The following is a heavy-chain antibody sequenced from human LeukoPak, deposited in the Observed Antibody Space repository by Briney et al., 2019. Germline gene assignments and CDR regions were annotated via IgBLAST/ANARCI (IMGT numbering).Heavy chain of an antibody. D-gene: IGHD3-22*01. J-gene: IGHJ3*02. CDR2: IYYSGST. CDR3: ASLNYYDSSGAFDS. CDR1: GGSISSGGYY. Sequence: SETLSLTCTVSGGSISSGGYYWSWIRQHPGKGLEWIGYIYYSGSTYYNPSLKSRVTISVDTSKNQFSLKLSSVTAADTAVYYCASLNYYDSSGAFDSWGQGTMVTVSS. V-gene: IGHV4-31*03.